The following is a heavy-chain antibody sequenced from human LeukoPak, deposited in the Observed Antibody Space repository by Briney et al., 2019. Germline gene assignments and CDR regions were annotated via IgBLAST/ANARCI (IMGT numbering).Heavy chain of an antibody. Sequence: SVNVSCKASGGTFISYAISWVRQAPGQGLEWMGGIIPIFGTANYAQKFQGRVTITTDESTSTAYMELSSLRSEDTAVYYCARALADSSGYYNWFDPWGQGTLVTVSS. CDR1: GGTFISYA. D-gene: IGHD3-22*01. J-gene: IGHJ5*02. V-gene: IGHV1-69*05. CDR2: IIPIFGTA. CDR3: ARALADSSGYYNWFDP.